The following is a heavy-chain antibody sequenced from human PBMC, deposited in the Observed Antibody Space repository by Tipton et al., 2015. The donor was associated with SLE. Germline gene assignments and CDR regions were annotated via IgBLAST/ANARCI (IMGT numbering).Heavy chain of an antibody. CDR3: AKADGVVGGQVPYWYFDL. Sequence: TLSLTCSVSGASVSSGSYYWSWIRQPAGKGLEWIGRIYTSGSTNYNPSLKSRVTISVDTSKNQFSLKLSSVTAADTAMYYCAKADGVVGGQVPYWYFDLWGRGTLVTVSS. V-gene: IGHV4-61*02. D-gene: IGHD2-21*01. CDR2: IYTSGST. CDR1: GASVSSGSYY. J-gene: IGHJ2*01.